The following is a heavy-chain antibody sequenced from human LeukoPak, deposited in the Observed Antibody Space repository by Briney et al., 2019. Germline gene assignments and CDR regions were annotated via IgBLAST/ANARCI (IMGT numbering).Heavy chain of an antibody. CDR2: INQDGSEK. CDR1: GFTFSSYW. CDR3: AKERNLEIAVAGTIFDY. D-gene: IGHD6-19*01. V-gene: IGHV3-7*01. Sequence: GGSLRLSCAASGFTFSSYWMSWVRQAPGKGLEGVANINQDGSEKNYVDSVKGRFTISRDNAKNSLYLQMNSLRAGDTAVYYCAKERNLEIAVAGTIFDYWGQGTLVTVSS. J-gene: IGHJ4*02.